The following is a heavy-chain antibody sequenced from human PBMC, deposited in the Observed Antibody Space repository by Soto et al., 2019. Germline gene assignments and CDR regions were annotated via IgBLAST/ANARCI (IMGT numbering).Heavy chain of an antibody. V-gene: IGHV3-21*01. D-gene: IGHD4-4*01. CDR2: ISSSSSYI. Sequence: GGSLRLSCATSGFTFSSYSMNWVRQAPGKGLEWVSSISSSSSYIYYADSAKGRFTISRDNAKNSLYLQMNSLRAEDTAVYYCTRDRLQRPYDGTDVWGQGTTFTV. CDR3: TRDRLQRPYDGTDV. CDR1: GFTFSSYS. J-gene: IGHJ6*02.